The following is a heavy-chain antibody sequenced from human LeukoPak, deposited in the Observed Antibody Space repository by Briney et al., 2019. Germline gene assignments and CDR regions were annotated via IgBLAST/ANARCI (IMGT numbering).Heavy chain of an antibody. J-gene: IGHJ6*03. CDR1: GYSFTSYW. Sequence: PGESLKISCKGSGYSFTSYWIGWVRQMPGKGLEWMGIIYPGDSDTRYSPSFQGQVTISADKSISTAYLQWSSLKASDTAMYYCARQAYCGGDCYSPYYYYYMDVWGKGTTVTVSS. V-gene: IGHV5-51*01. CDR3: ARQAYCGGDCYSPYYYYYMDV. CDR2: IYPGDSDT. D-gene: IGHD2-21*02.